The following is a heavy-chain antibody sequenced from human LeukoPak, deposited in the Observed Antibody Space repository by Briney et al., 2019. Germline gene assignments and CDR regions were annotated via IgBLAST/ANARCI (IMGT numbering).Heavy chain of an antibody. CDR3: ARSSHVVVPAAIEY. J-gene: IGHJ4*02. D-gene: IGHD2-2*01. CDR1: GGSISSGGYY. CDR2: IYYSGST. V-gene: IGHV4-31*03. Sequence: SETLSLTCTVSGGSISSGGYYWSWIRQHPGKGLEWIGYIYYSGSTYYDPSLKSRVTISVDTSKNQFSLKLSSVTAADTAVYYCARSSHVVVPAAIEYWGQGTLVTVSS.